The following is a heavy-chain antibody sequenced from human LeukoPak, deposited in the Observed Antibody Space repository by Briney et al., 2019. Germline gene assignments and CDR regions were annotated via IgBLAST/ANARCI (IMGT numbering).Heavy chain of an antibody. D-gene: IGHD5-18*01. CDR1: GLTVSNYN. CDR3: ARARGYTSVGNY. J-gene: IGHJ4*02. V-gene: IGHV3-11*04. CDR2: ISSSGSTV. Sequence: GGSLRLSCAASGLTVSNYNMSWIRQAPGKGLEWVSYISSSGSTVYYADPVKGRFTISRDNAKNSLYLQMNSLRAEDTAVYYCARARGYTSVGNYWGQGTLVTVSS.